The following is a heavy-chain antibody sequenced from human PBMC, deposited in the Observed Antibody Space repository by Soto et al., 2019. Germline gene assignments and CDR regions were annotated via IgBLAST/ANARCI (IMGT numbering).Heavy chain of an antibody. D-gene: IGHD6-13*01. Sequence: QVQLQESGPRLEKPSETLSLTCAVSGDSVSSSHWWSWVRQPPGKGLEWIGEIYPSGNTNYNPSLKGRVTVSVDKSKNQFALKVTSVTAADTAVYYCARVMGVAAGGPLDYWGQGTLVTVSS. CDR2: IYPSGNT. V-gene: IGHV4-4*02. CDR1: GDSVSSSHW. J-gene: IGHJ4*02. CDR3: ARVMGVAAGGPLDY.